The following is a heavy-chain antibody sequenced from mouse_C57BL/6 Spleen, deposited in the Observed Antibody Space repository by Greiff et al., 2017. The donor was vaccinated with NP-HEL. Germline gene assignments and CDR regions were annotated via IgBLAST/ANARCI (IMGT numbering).Heavy chain of an antibody. J-gene: IGHJ4*01. CDR2: IDPSDSYT. CDR1: GYTFTSYW. CDR3: ARKDSYYAMDY. V-gene: IGHV1-69*01. Sequence: QVQLQQPGAELVMPGASVKLSCKASGYTFTSYWMHWVKQRPGQGLEWIGEIDPSDSYTNYNQKFKGKSTLTVDKSSSTAYMQLSSLTSEDSAVYYCARKDSYYAMDYWGQGTSVTVSS.